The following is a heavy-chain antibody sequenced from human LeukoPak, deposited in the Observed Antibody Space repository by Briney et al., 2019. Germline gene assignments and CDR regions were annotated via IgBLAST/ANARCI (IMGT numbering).Heavy chain of an antibody. D-gene: IGHD3-9*01. CDR3: ASSYDIFSYFDY. J-gene: IGHJ4*02. V-gene: IGHV4-59*01. CDR2: IYYSGST. CDR1: GGSISSYY. Sequence: PSETLSLTCTVSGGSISSYYWSWIRQPPGKGLEWIGYIYYSGSTNYNPSLESRVTISVDTSKNQFSLKLSSVTAADTAVYYCASSYDIFSYFDYWGQGTLVTVSS.